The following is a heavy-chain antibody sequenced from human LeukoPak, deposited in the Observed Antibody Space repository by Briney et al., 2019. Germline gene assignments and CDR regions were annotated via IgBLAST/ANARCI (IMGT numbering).Heavy chain of an antibody. CDR1: GFTFSSYA. V-gene: IGHV3-64*04. CDR3: ARDKTTVTLFDY. Sequence: PGGSLRLSCSASGFTFSSYAMHWVRQAPGKGLEYVSAISSNGGSTYYADSVKGRFTISRDNAKNTVYLQINSLRAEDTAVYYCARDKTTVTLFDYWGQGTLVTVSS. D-gene: IGHD4-17*01. CDR2: ISSNGGST. J-gene: IGHJ4*02.